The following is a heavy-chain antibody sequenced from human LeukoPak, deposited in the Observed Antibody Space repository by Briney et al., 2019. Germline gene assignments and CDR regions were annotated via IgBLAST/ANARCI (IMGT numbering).Heavy chain of an antibody. CDR2: ISWNSGSI. V-gene: IGHV3-9*01. J-gene: IGHJ4*02. D-gene: IGHD4-17*01. Sequence: GRSLRLSCAASGFTFDDYAIPWVRQAPGEGLEWVSGISWNSGSIGYADSVKGRFTISRDNAKNSLYLQMNSLRAEDTALYYCAKDMHDYGDYYFDYWGQGTLVTVSS. CDR1: GFTFDDYA. CDR3: AKDMHDYGDYYFDY.